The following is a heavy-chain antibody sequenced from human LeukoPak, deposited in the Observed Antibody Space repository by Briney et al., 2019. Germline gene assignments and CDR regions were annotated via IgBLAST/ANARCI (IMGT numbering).Heavy chain of an antibody. CDR2: IIPIFATA. D-gene: IGHD6-19*01. Sequence: GASVKVSCKASGGTFSSYAINWVRQAPGQGLEWMGGIIPIFATANYAQKLQGRVTMTTDTSTSTAYMELRSLRSDDTAVYYCARVHPLEQWLVFWGQGTLVTVSS. J-gene: IGHJ4*02. CDR3: ARVHPLEQWLVF. CDR1: GGTFSSYA. V-gene: IGHV1-69*05.